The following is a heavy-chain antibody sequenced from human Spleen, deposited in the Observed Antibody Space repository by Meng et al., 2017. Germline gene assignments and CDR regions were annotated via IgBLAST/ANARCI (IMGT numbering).Heavy chain of an antibody. V-gene: IGHV4-34*01. CDR3: ARAHSSGWSPHAY. CDR2: INHSGST. D-gene: IGHD6-19*01. J-gene: IGHJ4*02. CDR1: GGSFSDYY. Sequence: QVQPHQWGAGLLKPSETLSLTCVVSGGSFSDYYWSWIRQPPGKGLEWIGEINHSGSTNYNPSLESRATISVDRSKNQFSLKLTSVTAADTAVYYCARAHSSGWSPHAYWGQGSLVTVSS.